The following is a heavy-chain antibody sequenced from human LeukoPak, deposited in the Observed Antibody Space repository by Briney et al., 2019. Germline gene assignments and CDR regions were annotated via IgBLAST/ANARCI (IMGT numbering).Heavy chain of an antibody. CDR3: ARVGSRPHDAFDI. CDR2: INPNSCGT. Sequence: ASVKDSCQASGYTFTGYYMHGVRQAPGQGLEGMGWINPNSCGTNYAQKFQGRVTMTRDTSISTAYMELSRLRSDDTVVYYCARVGSRPHDAFDIWGQGTMVTVSS. CDR1: GYTFTGYY. V-gene: IGHV1-2*02. J-gene: IGHJ3*02.